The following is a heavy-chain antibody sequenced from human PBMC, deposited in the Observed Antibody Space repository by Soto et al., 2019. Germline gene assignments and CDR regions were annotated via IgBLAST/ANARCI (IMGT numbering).Heavy chain of an antibody. V-gene: IGHV3-9*01. CDR2: ISWNGASV. Sequence: EVQLVESGGGLVRPGRSLRLSCAASGFTFDNYAMHLVRQAPGKGLEWVSGISWNGASVVYADSVKGRFTVSRDNAKNSLYLQMTSLRGDDTAIYFCAKTNTAWYYPPLDYWGQGTLVTVSS. CDR3: AKTNTAWYYPPLDY. J-gene: IGHJ4*02. D-gene: IGHD1-7*01. CDR1: GFTFDNYA.